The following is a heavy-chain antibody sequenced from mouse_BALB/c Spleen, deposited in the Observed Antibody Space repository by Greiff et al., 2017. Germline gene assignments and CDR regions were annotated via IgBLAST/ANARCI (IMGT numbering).Heavy chain of an antibody. CDR1: GYSITSDYA. Sequence: EVKLMESGPGLVKPSQSLSLTCTVTGYSITSDYAWNWIRQFPGNKLEWMGYISYSGSTSYNPSLKSRISITRDTSKNQFFLQLNSVTTEDTATYYCAKALPWFAYWGQGTLVTVSA. CDR3: AKALPWFAY. J-gene: IGHJ3*01. CDR2: ISYSGST. V-gene: IGHV3-2*02.